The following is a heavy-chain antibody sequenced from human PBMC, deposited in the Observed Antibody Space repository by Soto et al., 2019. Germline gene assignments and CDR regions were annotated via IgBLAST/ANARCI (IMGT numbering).Heavy chain of an antibody. V-gene: IGHV4-4*02. Sequence: QVQLQEAGPRLVKPSGTLSLTCAVSGASVSSTNWWTWGRHPPGKGLDWMGEIYHTGSTKYNPSLKSRVTISLDKSNNRFSLNLSSVTAAAPAGYYGATLPPRIVVVVLPIPTWGQGTLVPVSS. CDR2: IYHTGST. D-gene: IGHD2-15*01. CDR1: GASVSSTNW. J-gene: IGHJ4*02. CDR3: ATLPPRIVVVVLPIPT.